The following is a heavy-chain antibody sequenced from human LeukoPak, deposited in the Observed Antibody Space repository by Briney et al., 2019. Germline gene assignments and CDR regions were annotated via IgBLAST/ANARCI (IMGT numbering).Heavy chain of an antibody. CDR2: IKQDGSEK. V-gene: IGHV3-7*01. CDR1: GFTFSSYA. D-gene: IGHD4-17*01. Sequence: GGSLRLSCAASGFTFSSYAMSWVRQAPGKGLEWVANIKQDGSEKYYVDSVKGRFTISRDNAKNSLYLQMNSLRAEDTAVYYCARGSLSRYGDYEGGDYWGQGTLVTVSS. CDR3: ARGSLSRYGDYEGGDY. J-gene: IGHJ4*02.